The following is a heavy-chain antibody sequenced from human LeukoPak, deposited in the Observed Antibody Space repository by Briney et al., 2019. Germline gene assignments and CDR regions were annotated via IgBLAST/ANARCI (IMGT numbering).Heavy chain of an antibody. D-gene: IGHD4-17*01. CDR1: GFTFTTYS. Sequence: GGSLRLSCAASGFTFTTYSMSWVRQVPGKGLEWVANIKQDGSEKYYVDSVKGRFTISRDDAKNSLYLQMNSLRAEDTAVYYCARVSPNTATTLQYFDYWGQGTLVTVSS. CDR2: IKQDGSEK. CDR3: ARVSPNTATTLQYFDY. V-gene: IGHV3-7*01. J-gene: IGHJ4*02.